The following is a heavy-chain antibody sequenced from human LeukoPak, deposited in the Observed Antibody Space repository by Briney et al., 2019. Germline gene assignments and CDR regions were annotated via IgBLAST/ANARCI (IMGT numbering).Heavy chain of an antibody. CDR2: IYYSGST. CDR3: ARGSREMATIFDY. D-gene: IGHD5-24*01. Sequence: SETLSLTCTVSGGSISSYYWRWIRQPPGKGLEWIGYIYYSGSTNYNPSLKSRVTISVDTSKNQFSLKLSSVTAADTAVYYCARGSREMATIFDYWGQGTLVTVSS. CDR1: GGSISSYY. J-gene: IGHJ4*02. V-gene: IGHV4-59*01.